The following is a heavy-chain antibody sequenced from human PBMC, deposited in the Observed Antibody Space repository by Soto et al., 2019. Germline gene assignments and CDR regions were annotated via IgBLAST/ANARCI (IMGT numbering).Heavy chain of an antibody. D-gene: IGHD3-10*01. Sequence: EVQLVQSGGGLVQPGGSLRLSCAASGFTFNDYWMHWVRQVPGKGLEWVSHINRDGSDTWYADSVKGRFTISRDNAKNTVDLQMNSLRAEDTALYYWARDEEDNPWFALAYWGGGTRVTVS. CDR3: ARDEEDNPWFALAY. V-gene: IGHV3-74*01. CDR1: GFTFNDYW. CDR2: INRDGSDT. J-gene: IGHJ4*02.